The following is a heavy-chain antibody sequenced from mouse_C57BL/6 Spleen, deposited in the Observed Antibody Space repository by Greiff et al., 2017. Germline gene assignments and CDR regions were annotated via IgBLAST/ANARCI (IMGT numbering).Heavy chain of an antibody. V-gene: IGHV1-64*01. D-gene: IGHD2-3*01. Sequence: VQLQQPGAELVKPGASVELSCKASGYTFTSYWMHWVKQRPGQGLEWIGMIHPNSGSTNYNEKFKSKATLTVDKSSSTAYMQLSSLTSEDSAVYYCARDGPAWFAYWGQGTLVTVSA. CDR3: ARDGPAWFAY. CDR1: GYTFTSYW. J-gene: IGHJ3*01. CDR2: IHPNSGST.